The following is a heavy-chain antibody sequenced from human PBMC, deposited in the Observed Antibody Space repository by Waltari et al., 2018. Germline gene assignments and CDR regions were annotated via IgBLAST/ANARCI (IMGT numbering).Heavy chain of an antibody. CDR3: VKSGYTSAWL. V-gene: IGHV3-66*01. CDR2: LYSGGTT. Sequence: EVQLVESGGALVQPGGSLRRSCAAPGFTVSDNYMTRVRQAPGKGLEWVSMLYSGGTTYYADSVKGRFTISRDNSRNTLYLQMDKLTVADTSVYYCVKSGYTSAWLWGQGTLVSVSS. CDR1: GFTVSDNY. D-gene: IGHD6-19*01. J-gene: IGHJ4*02.